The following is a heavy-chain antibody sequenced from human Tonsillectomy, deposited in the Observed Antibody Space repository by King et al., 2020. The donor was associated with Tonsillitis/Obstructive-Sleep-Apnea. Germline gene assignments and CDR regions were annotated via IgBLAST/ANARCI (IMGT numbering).Heavy chain of an antibody. Sequence: QLVQSGAEVKKPGASVKVSCKASGYTFTTYGFSWVRQAPGQGLEWMGWISAYNDNRNYAQKLQGRVTMTPDTSTSTAYMELRSLRSDDTAVYYCARDSMSHYFDSSDSSAFYTFDYWGQGTLVTVSS. CDR1: GYTFTTYG. J-gene: IGHJ4*02. V-gene: IGHV1-18*01. D-gene: IGHD3-22*01. CDR3: ARDSMSHYFDSSDSSAFYTFDY. CDR2: ISAYNDNR.